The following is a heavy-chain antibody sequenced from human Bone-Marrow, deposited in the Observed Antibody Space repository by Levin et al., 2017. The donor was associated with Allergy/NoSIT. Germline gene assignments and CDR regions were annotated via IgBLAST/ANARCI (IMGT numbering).Heavy chain of an antibody. D-gene: IGHD3-10*01. CDR3: ARARGAEYFQH. J-gene: IGHJ1*01. Sequence: GGSLRLSCKASGYTFTSYYMHWVRQAPGQGLEWMGIINPSGGSTSYAQKFQGRVTMTRDTSTSTVYMELSSLRSEDTAVYYCARARGAEYFQHWGQGTLVTVSS. CDR1: GYTFTSYY. V-gene: IGHV1-46*01. CDR2: INPSGGST.